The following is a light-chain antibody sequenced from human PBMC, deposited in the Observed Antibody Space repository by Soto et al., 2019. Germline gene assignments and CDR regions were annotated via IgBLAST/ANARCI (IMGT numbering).Light chain of an antibody. J-gene: IGKJ1*01. CDR1: QSVSNIY. Sequence: LVLTQSPGTLSFSPGETATLSCSASQSVSNIYLGWYQQKPGQAPRLLIFDGSSRATGIPDRFSSSGSGTDFTLTISSLEPEDFAVYYCQQRSNWPPWTFGQGTKVDIK. V-gene: IGKV3D-20*02. CDR2: DGS. CDR3: QQRSNWPPWT.